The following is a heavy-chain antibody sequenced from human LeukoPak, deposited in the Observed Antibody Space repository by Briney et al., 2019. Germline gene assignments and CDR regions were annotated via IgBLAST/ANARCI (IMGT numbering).Heavy chain of an antibody. D-gene: IGHD3-16*01. CDR3: ARPYDYVWGSYLGY. J-gene: IGHJ4*02. CDR1: GYSFTSHW. CDR2: IDPSDSYT. Sequence: GESLKISCKGSGYSFTSHWISWLRQMPGKGLEWMGRIDPSDSYTNYSPSLQGHVTISADKSISTAYLQWSSLKASDTAMYYCARPYDYVWGSYLGYWGQGTLVTVSS. V-gene: IGHV5-10-1*01.